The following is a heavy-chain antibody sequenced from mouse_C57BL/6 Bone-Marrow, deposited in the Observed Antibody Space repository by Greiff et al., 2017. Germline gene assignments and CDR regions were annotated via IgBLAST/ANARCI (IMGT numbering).Heavy chain of an antibody. D-gene: IGHD1-1*01. V-gene: IGHV1-81*01. J-gene: IGHJ2*01. CDR1: GYTFTSYG. Sequence: QVQLQQSGAELARPGASVKLSCKASGYTFTSYGISWVKQTTGKGLEWIGEIYTRSGYTYYTEKVKGKATLTADKSSSTAYMELRSRTSEDTAVYVCARYYYGSSDTWGQGTTLTVSS. CDR2: IYTRSGYT. CDR3: ARYYYGSSDT.